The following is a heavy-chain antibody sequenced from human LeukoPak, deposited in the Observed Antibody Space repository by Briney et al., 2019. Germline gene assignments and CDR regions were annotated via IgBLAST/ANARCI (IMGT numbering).Heavy chain of an antibody. V-gene: IGHV4-34*01. CDR2: INHSGST. CDR1: GGSFSGYY. Sequence: SETLSLTCAVYGGSFSGYYWSWIRQPPGKGLEWIGEINHSGSTNYNPSLKSRVTISVDTSKNQFSLKLSSVTAADTAVYYCARDDHYMDVWGKGTTVTVSS. J-gene: IGHJ6*03. D-gene: IGHD1-1*01. CDR3: ARDDHYMDV.